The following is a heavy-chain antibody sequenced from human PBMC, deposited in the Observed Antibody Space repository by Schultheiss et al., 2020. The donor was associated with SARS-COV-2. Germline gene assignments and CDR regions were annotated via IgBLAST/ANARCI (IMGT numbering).Heavy chain of an antibody. CDR3: ATDLGLTTPPYPMDV. CDR1: GYTLTELS. D-gene: IGHD4-11*01. Sequence: ASVKVSCKVSGYTLTELSMHWVRQAPGKGLEWMGGFDPEDGETIYAQKFQGRVTMTEDTSTDTAYMELSSLRSEDTAVYYCATDLGLTTPPYPMDVWGKGTTVTVSS. V-gene: IGHV1-24*01. J-gene: IGHJ6*03. CDR2: FDPEDGET.